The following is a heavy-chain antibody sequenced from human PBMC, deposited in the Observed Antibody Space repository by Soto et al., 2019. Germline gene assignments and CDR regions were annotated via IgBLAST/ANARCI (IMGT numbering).Heavy chain of an antibody. CDR3: TRVGVATRTFDY. V-gene: IGHV5-51*01. D-gene: IGHD6-19*01. CDR1: GYSITSYW. CDR2: IFPDDSDT. Sequence: GESLKISCKASGYSITSYWIAWVRQMPGQGLEWMGIIFPDDSDTRYSPSFQGQVTISADKSISTAYVQWSSLKASDTAMYYCTRVGVATRTFDYWGQGTLVTVSS. J-gene: IGHJ4*02.